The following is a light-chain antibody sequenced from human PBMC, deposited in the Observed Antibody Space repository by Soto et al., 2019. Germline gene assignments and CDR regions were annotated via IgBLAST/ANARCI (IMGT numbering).Light chain of an antibody. Sequence: EIVMTQSPVTLSVSPGERATLSCRASQSISDKSAGYQQKPGQAPRLLMFGASTRATGIPARFSGSGSGTDFTLTITGLQAEDFAFYYCQQYKSWPYTFGQGTKLEIK. V-gene: IGKV3-15*01. CDR2: GAS. J-gene: IGKJ2*01. CDR3: QQYKSWPYT. CDR1: QSISDK.